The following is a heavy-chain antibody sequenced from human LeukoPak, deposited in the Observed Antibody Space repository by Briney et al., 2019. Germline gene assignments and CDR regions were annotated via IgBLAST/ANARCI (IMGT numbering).Heavy chain of an antibody. J-gene: IGHJ4*02. V-gene: IGHV4-30-2*01. Sequence: SQTLSLTCTVSGGSISSGGYYWSWIRQPPGKGLEWIGYIYHSGSTYYNPSLKSRVTISVDRSKNQFSLKLSSVTAADTAVYYCARNSKQLVDYWGQGTLVTVSS. D-gene: IGHD6-13*01. CDR3: ARNSKQLVDY. CDR2: IYHSGST. CDR1: GGSISSGGYY.